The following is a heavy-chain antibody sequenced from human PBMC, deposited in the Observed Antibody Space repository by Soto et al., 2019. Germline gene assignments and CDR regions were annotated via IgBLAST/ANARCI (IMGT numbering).Heavy chain of an antibody. J-gene: IGHJ6*02. Sequence: VQLVQSGAEVEKPGSSVNVSCKASGGTFRPFSISWVRQAPGQGLEWMGASLPVFGTSHYAQHFQGRVTITADESTSTVYMELSSLRSDDTAVYYWASGGRYTKSYIYSGMDVWGQGTTVTISS. CDR1: GGTFRPFS. CDR2: SLPVFGTS. CDR3: ASGGRYTKSYIYSGMDV. V-gene: IGHV1-69*01. D-gene: IGHD1-20*01.